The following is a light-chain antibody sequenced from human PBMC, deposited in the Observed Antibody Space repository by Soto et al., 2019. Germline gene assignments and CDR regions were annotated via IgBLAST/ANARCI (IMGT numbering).Light chain of an antibody. Sequence: EIVLTQSPGTLSLSPGERATLSCRASQSVSSTYLAWYQHKLGQAPRLVIYGAPSKASGIPDRFSGSGSGTDFTLTISRLEPEDFAVYYCQQYGSSPRSFGQGTKVEVK. V-gene: IGKV3-20*01. CDR2: GAP. CDR1: QSVSSTY. CDR3: QQYGSSPRS. J-gene: IGKJ1*01.